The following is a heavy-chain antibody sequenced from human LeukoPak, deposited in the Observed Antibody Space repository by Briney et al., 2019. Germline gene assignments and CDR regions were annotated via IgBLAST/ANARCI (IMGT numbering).Heavy chain of an antibody. V-gene: IGHV4-59*01. CDR2: IYYSGNT. CDR1: GGSISIYY. CDR3: ARSQQLAPYAFDI. Sequence: PSETLSLTRTVSGGSISIYYWSWIRQPPGKGLEWIGYIYYSGNTNYNPSLKSRATISLDTSKNQFSLMLTSVTAADTAVYYCARSQQLAPYAFDIWGQGTMVTVSS. J-gene: IGHJ3*02. D-gene: IGHD6-13*01.